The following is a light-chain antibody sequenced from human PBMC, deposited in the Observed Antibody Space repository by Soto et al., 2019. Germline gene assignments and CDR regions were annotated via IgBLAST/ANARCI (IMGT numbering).Light chain of an antibody. Sequence: QSVLTQPPSVSGTPGQRVTISCSGSSSNIGAGYLVHWYQRLPGTAPKLLISGSTNRPSGVPDRFSASKSGTSASLAITGLQAEDEADYFCQSYDSSLSGFEVFGGGTKLTVL. J-gene: IGLJ3*02. CDR1: SSNIGAGYL. CDR3: QSYDSSLSGFEV. V-gene: IGLV1-40*01. CDR2: GST.